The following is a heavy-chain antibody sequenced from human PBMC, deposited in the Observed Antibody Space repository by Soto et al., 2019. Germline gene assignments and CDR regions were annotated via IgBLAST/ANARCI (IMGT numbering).Heavy chain of an antibody. V-gene: IGHV4-30-4*01. J-gene: IGHJ5*02. CDR2: IYYSGST. CDR1: GGSISSGDYY. D-gene: IGHD5-18*01. CDR3: ARGYSYLLGVGWFDP. Sequence: SETLSLTCTVSGGSISSGDYYWSWIRQPPGKGLEWIGCIYYSGSTYYNPSLKSRVTISVDTSKNQFSLKLSSVTAADTAVYYCARGYSYLLGVGWFDPWGQGTLVTVSS.